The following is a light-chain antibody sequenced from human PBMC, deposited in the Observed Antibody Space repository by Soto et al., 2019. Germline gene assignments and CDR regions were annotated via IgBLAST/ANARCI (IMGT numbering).Light chain of an antibody. CDR1: QSVSSTY. Sequence: EIVLTQSPGTLSLSPGERATLSCRASQSVSSTYLIWYQQKPGQAPRLLIYGASSRATGVPDRFSGGGSGTDCTLAISRLEPEDFAVYYCQHFVNSLTWKFGNGTKVESK. CDR3: QHFVNSLTWK. CDR2: GAS. V-gene: IGKV3-20*01. J-gene: IGKJ1*01.